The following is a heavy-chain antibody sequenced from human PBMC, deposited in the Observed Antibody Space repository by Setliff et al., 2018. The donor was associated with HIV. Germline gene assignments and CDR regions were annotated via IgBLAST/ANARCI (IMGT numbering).Heavy chain of an antibody. CDR3: ASGSGYCKNGNCYIGVHKNPDKYYFDY. CDR1: GDAFSNYA. V-gene: IGHV1-69*10. J-gene: IGHJ4*02. CDR2: FIPILGIA. Sequence: SVKVSCKASGDAFSNYAINWVRQAPGQGLEWMGGFIPILGIANSVHKFQGRLTITADKFTSTAYMELSSLRSEDTAVYYCASGSGYCKNGNCYIGVHKNPDKYYFDYWGQGTLVTVSS. D-gene: IGHD2-8*01.